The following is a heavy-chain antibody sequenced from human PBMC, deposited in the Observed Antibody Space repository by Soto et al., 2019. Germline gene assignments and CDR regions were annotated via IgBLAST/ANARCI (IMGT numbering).Heavy chain of an antibody. Sequence: ASVKVSCKASGYTFSSYGITWVRQAPGQGLEWMGWISVYSGKTSYAQKLQDRVTMSTDTSTSTAYMELRSLRSDDTAFHYCARSAMAGDYYYYGMDVWGRGTTVTVSS. CDR2: ISVYSGKT. CDR3: ARSAMAGDYYYYGMDV. J-gene: IGHJ6*02. CDR1: GYTFSSYG. V-gene: IGHV1-18*01. D-gene: IGHD6-19*01.